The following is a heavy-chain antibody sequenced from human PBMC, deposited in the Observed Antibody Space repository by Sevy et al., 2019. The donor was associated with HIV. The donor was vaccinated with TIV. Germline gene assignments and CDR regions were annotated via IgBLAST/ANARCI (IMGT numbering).Heavy chain of an antibody. CDR1: GFTFRTYS. D-gene: IGHD3-3*01. CDR2: ISDDSRYI. CDR3: ARDFTVFGVVSGIDY. J-gene: IGHJ4*02. Sequence: GGSLRLSCAASGFTFRTYSMNWVRQAPGKGLEWLSSISDDSRYIYYSDSVKGRFTISRANAKNFLFLQMNNLRVEDTAIYCCARDFTVFGVVSGIDYWGQGNLVTVSS. V-gene: IGHV3-21*04.